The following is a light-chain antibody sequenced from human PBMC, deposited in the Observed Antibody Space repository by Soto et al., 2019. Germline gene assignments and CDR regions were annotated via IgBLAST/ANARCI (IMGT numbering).Light chain of an antibody. J-gene: IGKJ4*01. Sequence: EIVLTQSPGTLSLSTGERATISCRASQSVSSSYLAWYQQKPGQAPRLLIYGASSRATGIPDRFSGSGSGTDFTLTISRLEPEEFAVYYCQQYDSSPLTFGGGTKVEIK. CDR2: GAS. V-gene: IGKV3-20*01. CDR3: QQYDSSPLT. CDR1: QSVSSSY.